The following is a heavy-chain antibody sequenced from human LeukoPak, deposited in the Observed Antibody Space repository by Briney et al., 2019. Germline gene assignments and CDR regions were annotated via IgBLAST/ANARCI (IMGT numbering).Heavy chain of an antibody. D-gene: IGHD4-23*01. CDR3: ARDHYGGNGYFDL. Sequence: SETLSLTCTVSGGSISSYYWSWIRQPPGKGLEWIGYIYYSGSTNYNPSLKSRVTISVDTSKNQFSLKLSSVTAADTAVYYCARDHYGGNGYFDLWGRGTLVTVSS. V-gene: IGHV4-59*01. CDR1: GGSISSYY. CDR2: IYYSGST. J-gene: IGHJ2*01.